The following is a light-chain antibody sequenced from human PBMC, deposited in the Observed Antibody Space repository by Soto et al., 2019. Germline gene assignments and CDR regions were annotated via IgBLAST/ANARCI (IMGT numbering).Light chain of an antibody. V-gene: IGKV1-39*01. CDR3: QQVYNPPPWT. J-gene: IGKJ1*01. Sequence: DIQMTQSPSSLSASVGDRVTITCRASQSISTYLNWYQQNVGKAPKLLIYTASTLQSGVPSRFSGSGSGTDFTLTISNLQPEDFATYYCQQVYNPPPWTFGQGTKVEIK. CDR1: QSISTY. CDR2: TAS.